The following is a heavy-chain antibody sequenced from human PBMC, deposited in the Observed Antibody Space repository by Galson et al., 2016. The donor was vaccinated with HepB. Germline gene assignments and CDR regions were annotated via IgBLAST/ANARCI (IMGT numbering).Heavy chain of an antibody. D-gene: IGHD5-24*01. CDR3: ARDGPNYKYDF. Sequence: SLRLSCAASGFTFKKYGFNWVRLTPGKGLEWLSYIESYSKIIRYTDSVRGRFTVSRDNAKNSVYLQLSGLSVEDTAIYYCARDGPNYKYDFWGQGTLVTVFS. J-gene: IGHJ4*02. CDR1: GFTFKKYG. CDR2: IESYSKII. V-gene: IGHV3-48*04.